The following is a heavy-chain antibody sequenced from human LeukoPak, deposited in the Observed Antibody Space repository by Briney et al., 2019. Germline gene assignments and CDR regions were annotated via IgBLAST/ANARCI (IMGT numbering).Heavy chain of an antibody. CDR3: ARDGAFDI. V-gene: IGHV1-2*02. CDR2: INPDSGGT. Sequence: GASVKVSCKASGYTFTGDYIHWVRQAPGQGLEWMGWINPDSGGTNSAQKFQGRGTLTRDTSISTVYMELSRLRSDDTAVYYCARDGAFDIWGQGTMVTVSS. CDR1: GYTFTGDY. J-gene: IGHJ3*02.